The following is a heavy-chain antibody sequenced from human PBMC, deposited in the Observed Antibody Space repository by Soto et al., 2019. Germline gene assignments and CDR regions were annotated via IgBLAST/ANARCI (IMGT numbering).Heavy chain of an antibody. J-gene: IGHJ6*02. V-gene: IGHV1-18*01. CDR2: ISAYNGNT. D-gene: IGHD1-26*01. Sequence: QVQLVQSGAEVKKPGASVKVSCKASGYTFTSYGISWVRQAPGQGLEWMGWISAYNGNTNYAQKLQGRVTMTTDTSTRTAYMELRSMRSDDTAVYYCARAHRSYYYYYGMDVWGQGTTVTVSS. CDR1: GYTFTSYG. CDR3: ARAHRSYYYYYGMDV.